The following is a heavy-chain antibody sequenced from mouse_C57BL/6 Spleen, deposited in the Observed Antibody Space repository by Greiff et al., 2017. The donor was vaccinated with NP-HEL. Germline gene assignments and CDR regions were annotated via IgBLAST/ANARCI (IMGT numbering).Heavy chain of an antibody. CDR1: GYAFSSYW. J-gene: IGHJ2*01. D-gene: IGHD1-1*01. CDR3: ARSTTENYFDY. CDR2: IYPGDSDT. V-gene: IGHV1-80*01. Sequence: VQLQESGAELVKPGASVKLSCKASGYAFSSYWMNWVKQRPGKGLEWIGQIYPGDSDTNYNGKFKGKTTLTADKSSSTAYMPLSSLTSEDSAVYFCARSTTENYFDYWGQGTTLTVSS.